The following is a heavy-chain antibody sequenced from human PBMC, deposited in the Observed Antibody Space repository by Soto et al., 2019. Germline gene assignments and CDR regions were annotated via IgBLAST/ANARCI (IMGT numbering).Heavy chain of an antibody. V-gene: IGHV3-48*01. Sequence: GGSLRLSCAASGFTFSSYSMNWVRQAPGKGLEWVSYISSSSSTIYYADSVKGRFTISRDNSKNTVYLQMNNLRPEDTAVYYCAKDTASGGSPLDYWGQGTLVTVSS. D-gene: IGHD2-15*01. CDR2: ISSSSSTI. J-gene: IGHJ4*02. CDR3: AKDTASGGSPLDY. CDR1: GFTFSSYS.